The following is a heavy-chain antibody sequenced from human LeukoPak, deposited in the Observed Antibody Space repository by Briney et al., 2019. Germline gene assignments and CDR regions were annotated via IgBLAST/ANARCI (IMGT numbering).Heavy chain of an antibody. V-gene: IGHV4-59*01. J-gene: IGHJ6*03. CDR3: ARDKIGYSYGYVYYYMDV. CDR1: GGSISSYY. D-gene: IGHD5-18*01. CDR2: IYHSGST. Sequence: SETLSLTCTVSGGSISSYYWSWIRQPPGKGLEWIGYIYHSGSTYYNPSLKSRVTISVDRSKNQFSLKLSSVTAADTAVYYCARDKIGYSYGYVYYYMDVWGKGTTVTVSS.